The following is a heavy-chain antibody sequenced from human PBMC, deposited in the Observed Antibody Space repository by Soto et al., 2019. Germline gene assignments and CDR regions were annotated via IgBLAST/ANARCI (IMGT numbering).Heavy chain of an antibody. D-gene: IGHD2-15*01. CDR1: GYTFTSYA. J-gene: IGHJ6*02. V-gene: IGHV7-4-1*01. Sequence: QVQLVQSGSELKKPGASVKVSCKASGYTFTSYAMNWVRQAPGQGLEWMGWINTNTGNPTYAQGFTGRFVFSLDPAVRAAYLLSCSIKAEDTAVYYCARDCSGGSCYYSVYDSYARDVWGQGTTVIVSS. CDR3: ARDCSGGSCYYSVYDSYARDV. CDR2: INTNTGNP.